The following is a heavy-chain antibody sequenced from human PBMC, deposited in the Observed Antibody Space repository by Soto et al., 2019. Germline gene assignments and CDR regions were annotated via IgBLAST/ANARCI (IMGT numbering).Heavy chain of an antibody. CDR1: GFSLSTSGVG. CDR2: IYWNDDK. CDR3: AHRPKWPHSHYYYYGMDV. Sequence: GPTLVNPTQTLTLTCTFSGFSLSTSGVGVGWIRQPPGKALEWLALIYWNDDKRYSPSLKSRLTITKDTSKNQVVLTMTNMDPVDTATYYCAHRPKWPHSHYYYYGMDVWGQGTTVTVSS. J-gene: IGHJ6*02. V-gene: IGHV2-5*01. D-gene: IGHD5-12*01.